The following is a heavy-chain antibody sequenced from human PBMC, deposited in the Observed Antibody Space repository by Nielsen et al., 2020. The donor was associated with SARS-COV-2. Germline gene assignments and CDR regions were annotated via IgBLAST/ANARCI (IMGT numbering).Heavy chain of an antibody. D-gene: IGHD3-22*01. CDR2: IYSGGST. CDR3: ARDGHSSGHFQPWFDP. CDR1: GFTVSSNY. J-gene: IGHJ5*02. V-gene: IGHV3-66*01. Sequence: GGSLRLSCAASGFTVSSNYMSWVRQAPGKGLEWVSVIYSGGSTYYADSVKGRFTISRDNSKNTLYLQMNSLRAEDMAVYYCARDGHSSGHFQPWFDPWGQGTLVTVSS.